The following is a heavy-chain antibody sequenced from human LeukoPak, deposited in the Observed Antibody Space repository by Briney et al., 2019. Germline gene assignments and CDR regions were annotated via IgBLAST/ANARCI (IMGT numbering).Heavy chain of an antibody. V-gene: IGHV3-11*04. CDR2: ISSSGSNI. CDR3: ARVRSPRYFDY. Sequence: GGSLRLSCAASGFIFSDYYMNWIRQAPGKGLEWVAHISSSGSNIYYADSVKGRFTISRDNAKNSLYLQMNSLRAEDTAVYYCARVRSPRYFDYWGQGTLVTVSS. CDR1: GFIFSDYY. J-gene: IGHJ4*02.